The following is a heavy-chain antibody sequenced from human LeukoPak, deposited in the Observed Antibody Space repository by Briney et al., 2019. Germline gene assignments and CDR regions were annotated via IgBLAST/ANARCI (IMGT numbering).Heavy chain of an antibody. J-gene: IGHJ4*02. Sequence: ASVKVSCEASGYTFTSYDINWVRQATGQGLEWMGWMNPNSGNTGYAQKFQGRVTITRNTSISTAYMELSSLRSEDTAVYYCARSYYDFWSGYYTNLYYFDYWGQGTLVTVSS. CDR3: ARSYYDFWSGYYTNLYYFDY. V-gene: IGHV1-8*03. CDR2: MNPNSGNT. D-gene: IGHD3-3*01. CDR1: GYTFTSYD.